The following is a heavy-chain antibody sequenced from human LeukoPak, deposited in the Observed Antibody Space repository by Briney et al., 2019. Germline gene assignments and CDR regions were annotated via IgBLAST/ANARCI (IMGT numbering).Heavy chain of an antibody. Sequence: YPSETLSLTCTVSGGSISSYYSSWIRQPAGKGLEWIGRIYTSGSTNYNPSLKSRVTMSVDTSKNQFSLKLSSVTAADTAVYYCARDLTDYYGSGSYYGYFDYWGQGTLVTVSS. CDR2: IYTSGST. J-gene: IGHJ4*02. D-gene: IGHD3-10*01. CDR3: ARDLTDYYGSGSYYGYFDY. V-gene: IGHV4-4*07. CDR1: GGSISSYY.